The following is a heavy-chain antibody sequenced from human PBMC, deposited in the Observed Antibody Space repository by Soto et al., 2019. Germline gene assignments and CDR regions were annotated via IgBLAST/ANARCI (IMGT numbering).Heavy chain of an antibody. CDR1: GFTFSSYS. J-gene: IGHJ6*02. V-gene: IGHV3-23*01. D-gene: IGHD3-10*01. CDR3: AAPRDEYGSGVSCFTYGMDI. Sequence: GGSLRLSCAASGFTFSSYSMNWVRNVPGRGLEWVASLDGAGGSTYYAESVRGRFSISRDNSQNTLFLQMKRLTVDDTAIYYCAAPRDEYGSGVSCFTYGMDIWGQGTTVTVSS. CDR2: LDGAGGST.